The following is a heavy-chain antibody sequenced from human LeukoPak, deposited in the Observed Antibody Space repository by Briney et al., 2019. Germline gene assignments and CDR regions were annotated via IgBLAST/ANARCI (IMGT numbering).Heavy chain of an antibody. CDR1: GGTFSSYA. Sequence: SVKVSCKASGGTFSSYAISWLRQAPGQGLEWMGGIIPIFGTANYAQKFQGRGTITADESTSTAYMELSSLRSEDTAVYYCARAAQLLLRDYYYMDVWGKGTTVTVSS. CDR3: ARAAQLLLRDYYYMDV. CDR2: IIPIFGTA. V-gene: IGHV1-69*13. J-gene: IGHJ6*03. D-gene: IGHD2-2*01.